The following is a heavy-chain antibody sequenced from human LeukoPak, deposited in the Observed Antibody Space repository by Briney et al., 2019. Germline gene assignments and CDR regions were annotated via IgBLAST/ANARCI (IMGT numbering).Heavy chain of an antibody. D-gene: IGHD2-15*01. CDR3: AKNGDRGAYCSGGTCYPYYYYYMDV. J-gene: IGHJ6*03. Sequence: SETLSLTCTVSGGSISSGSYYWSWIRQPAGKGLEWIGRIYTSGSTSYNPSLKSRVTISVDTSKNQFSLKLSSVTAADTAIYYCAKNGDRGAYCSGGTCYPYYYYYMDVWGKGTTVTISS. CDR1: GGSISSGSYY. V-gene: IGHV4-61*02. CDR2: IYTSGST.